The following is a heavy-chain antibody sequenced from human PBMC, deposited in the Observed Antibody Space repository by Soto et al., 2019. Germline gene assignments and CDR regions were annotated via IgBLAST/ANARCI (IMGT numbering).Heavy chain of an antibody. Sequence: QVQLVQSGGEVRKPGASVKVSCKASGYTFATFGVSWVRQAPGQGFEWVGWISASNGATSSAQKFQDRVILTTDTSTSTAFMELRSLRSDATAIYYCTRGKSIAVGEAYWGQGNRVTVSS. V-gene: IGHV1-18*01. D-gene: IGHD6-19*01. CDR2: ISASNGAT. CDR3: TRGKSIAVGEAY. CDR1: GYTFATFG. J-gene: IGHJ4*02.